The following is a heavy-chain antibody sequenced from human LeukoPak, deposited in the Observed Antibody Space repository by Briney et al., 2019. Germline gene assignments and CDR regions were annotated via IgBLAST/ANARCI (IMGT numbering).Heavy chain of an antibody. CDR1: GFTFSSYA. D-gene: IGHD5-12*01. CDR3: ARDLPPATGFDY. CDR2: IWYDGSNK. J-gene: IGHJ4*02. V-gene: IGHV3-33*08. Sequence: PGGSLRLSCAASGFTFSSYAMHWVRQAPGKGLEWVAVIWYDGSNKYYADSVKGRFTISRDNSKNTLYLQMNSLRAEDTAVYYCARDLPPATGFDYWGQGTLVTVSS.